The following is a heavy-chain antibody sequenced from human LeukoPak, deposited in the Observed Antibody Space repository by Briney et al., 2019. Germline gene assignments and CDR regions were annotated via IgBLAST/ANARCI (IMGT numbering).Heavy chain of an antibody. J-gene: IGHJ4*02. Sequence: PSETLSLTCTVSGGSISSSSYYWGWIRQPPGKGLEWIGSIYYSGSTYYNPSLKSRVTISVDTSKNQFSLKLSSVTAADTAVYYCARATTLIIQLWRWGQGTLVTVSS. D-gene: IGHD5-18*01. CDR1: GGSISSSSYY. V-gene: IGHV4-39*07. CDR3: ARATTLIIQLWR. CDR2: IYYSGST.